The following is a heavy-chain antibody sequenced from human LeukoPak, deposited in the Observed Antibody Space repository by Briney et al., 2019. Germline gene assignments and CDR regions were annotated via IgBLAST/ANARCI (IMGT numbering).Heavy chain of an antibody. CDR2: ISGSGGST. J-gene: IGHJ4*02. CDR3: AKDLGQWLVPGGYFDY. CDR1: GFAFSSYA. Sequence: GGSLRLSCAASGFAFSSYAMSWVRQAPGKGLEWVSAISGSGGSTYYADSVKGRFTISRDNSKNTLYLQMNSLRAEDTAVYYCAKDLGQWLVPGGYFDYWGQGTLVTVSS. D-gene: IGHD6-19*01. V-gene: IGHV3-23*01.